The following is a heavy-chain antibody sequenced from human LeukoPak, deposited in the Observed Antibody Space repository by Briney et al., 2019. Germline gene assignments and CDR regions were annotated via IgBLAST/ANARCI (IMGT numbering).Heavy chain of an antibody. Sequence: GRSLRLSCTASGFTFSSYAMHWVRQAPGRGLGWEAVISYDGSNKYYADSVKGRFTISRDNSKNTLYLQMNCLRAEDTAVYYCARGPYSSGWYYFDYWGQGTLVTVSS. CDR1: GFTFSSYA. D-gene: IGHD6-19*01. CDR3: ARGPYSSGWYYFDY. V-gene: IGHV3-30*04. J-gene: IGHJ4*02. CDR2: ISYDGSNK.